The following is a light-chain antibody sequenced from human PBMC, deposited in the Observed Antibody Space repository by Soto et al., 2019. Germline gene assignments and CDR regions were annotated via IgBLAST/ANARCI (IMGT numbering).Light chain of an antibody. J-gene: IGLJ1*01. CDR2: GNS. CDR3: QSYDSRDV. Sequence: QSVLTQPPSVSGAPGQRVTISCTGSSSNIGAGYDVHWYQQLPGTATYRLIYGNSNRPSGVPDRFSGSKSGTSACLAITGLQAEDEADYYCQSYDSRDVFGTGTKVTVL. CDR1: SSNIGAGYD. V-gene: IGLV1-40*01.